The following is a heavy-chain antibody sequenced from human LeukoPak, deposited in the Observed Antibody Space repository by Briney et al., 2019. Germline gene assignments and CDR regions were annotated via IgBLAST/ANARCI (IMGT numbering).Heavy chain of an antibody. Sequence: SETLSLTCTVYGGSISSYYWSWIRQPPGKGLEWIGYIYYSGSTNYNPSLKSRVTISVDTSKNQFSLKLSSVTAADTAVYYCARHVRQQLVLGFDYWGQGTLVTVSS. CDR2: IYYSGST. V-gene: IGHV4-59*08. CDR3: ARHVRQQLVLGFDY. J-gene: IGHJ4*02. D-gene: IGHD6-13*01. CDR1: GGSISSYY.